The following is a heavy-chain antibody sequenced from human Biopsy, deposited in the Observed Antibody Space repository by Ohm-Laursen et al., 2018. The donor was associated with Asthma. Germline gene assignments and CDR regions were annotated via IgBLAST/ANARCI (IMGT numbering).Heavy chain of an antibody. CDR3: ARDAPTGGYIDY. CDR1: GFTVSTNG. D-gene: IGHD7-27*01. V-gene: IGHV3-53*01. Sequence: SLRLSCTASGFTVSTNGMSWVRQPPGKGLEWVSVIYSGGGTYYADSVQGRVTISRDNSKNTLSLQTNSLRAEDTAVYYCARDAPTGGYIDYWGLGTLVTVSS. CDR2: IYSGGGT. J-gene: IGHJ4*02.